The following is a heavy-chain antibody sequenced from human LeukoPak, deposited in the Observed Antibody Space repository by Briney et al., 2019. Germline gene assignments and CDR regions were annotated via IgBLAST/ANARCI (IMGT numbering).Heavy chain of an antibody. J-gene: IGHJ5*02. CDR2: VSGSGST. V-gene: IGHV4-59*01. D-gene: IGHD3-22*01. Sequence: SETLSLTCTVSGDSFTKYYWNWIRQAPGKGLEWIGYVSGSGSTKYNPSLKSRVSMSADTSKNQFSLQLTSLSAADTSVYYCVRARGYFVPDAWGPATLVTVSS. CDR1: GDSFTKYY. CDR3: VRARGYFVPDA.